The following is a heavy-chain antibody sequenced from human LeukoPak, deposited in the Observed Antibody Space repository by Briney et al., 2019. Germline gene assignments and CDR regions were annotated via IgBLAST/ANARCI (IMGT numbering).Heavy chain of an antibody. CDR3: AGEGEAAAGTVDY. Sequence: ASVKVSCKASGYTFTSCYMHWVRQAPGQGLEWMGIINPSGGSTSYAQKFQGRVTMTRDTSTSTVYMELSSLRSEDTAVYYCAGEGEAAAGTVDYWGQGTLVTVSS. J-gene: IGHJ4*02. CDR2: INPSGGST. D-gene: IGHD6-13*01. CDR1: GYTFTSCY. V-gene: IGHV1-46*01.